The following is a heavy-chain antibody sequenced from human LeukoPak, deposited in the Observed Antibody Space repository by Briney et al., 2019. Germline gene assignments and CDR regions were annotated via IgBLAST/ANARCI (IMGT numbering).Heavy chain of an antibody. D-gene: IGHD3-9*01. CDR2: ISSSSSYI. CDR3: ARDREREYYDILTGYYTSWFDP. Sequence: GGSLRLSCAASGLTVSSSYMSWVRQAPGKGLEWVSSISSSSSYIYYADSVKGRFTISRDNAKNSLYLQMNSLRAEDTAVYYCARDREREYYDILTGYYTSWFDPWGQGTLVTVSS. J-gene: IGHJ5*02. CDR1: GLTVSSSY. V-gene: IGHV3-21*01.